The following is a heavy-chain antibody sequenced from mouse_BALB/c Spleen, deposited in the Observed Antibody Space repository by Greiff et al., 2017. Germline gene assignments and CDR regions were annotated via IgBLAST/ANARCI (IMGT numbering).Heavy chain of an antibody. V-gene: IGHV5-17*02. J-gene: IGHJ4*01. CDR2: ISSGSSTI. CDR1: GFTFSSFG. Sequence: EVKLVESGGGLVQPGGSRKLSCAASGFTFSSFGMHWVRQAPEKGLEWVAYISSGSSTIYYADTVKGRFTISRDNPKNTLFLQMTSLRSEDTAMLFCARFYYRYDGPYYYSRDYWGQGTSVTVPS. CDR3: ARFYYRYDGPYYYSRDY. D-gene: IGHD2-14*01.